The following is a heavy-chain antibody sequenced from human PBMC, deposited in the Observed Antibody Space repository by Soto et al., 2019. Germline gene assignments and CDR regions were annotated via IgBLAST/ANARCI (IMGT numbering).Heavy chain of an antibody. CDR1: GDSFNNDG. V-gene: IGHV1-69*06. CDR3: ARGALLDWHNYFALDV. CDR2: IIPHFGPA. J-gene: IGHJ6*02. Sequence: QVQLVQSGAEVKKPGSSVKVSCKASGDSFNNDGVNWVRHAPRQGLEWVGGIIPHFGPAKYPQKFQGRATITADTPTNTVFMELLSLTSDDTAIYYCARGALLDWHNYFALDVWGQGTSVTVSS. D-gene: IGHD3-9*01.